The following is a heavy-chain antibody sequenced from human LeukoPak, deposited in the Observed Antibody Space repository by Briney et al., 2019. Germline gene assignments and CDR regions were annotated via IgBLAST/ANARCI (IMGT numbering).Heavy chain of an antibody. V-gene: IGHV3-48*03. CDR3: ARAIYHLDY. J-gene: IGHJ4*02. D-gene: IGHD3-16*02. CDR2: ISSSGSII. Sequence: GGSLRLSCAASGFTFRSCELSWVRQAPAKGLEWVSYISSSGSIIYYADSVKGRFTISRDSAKNSLYLQMNSLRAEDTAVYYCARAIYHLDYWGQEALVTVSS. CDR1: GFTFRSCE.